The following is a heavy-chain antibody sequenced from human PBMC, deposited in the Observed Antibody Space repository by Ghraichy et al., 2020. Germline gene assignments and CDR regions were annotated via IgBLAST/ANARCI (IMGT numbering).Heavy chain of an antibody. CDR2: ISGSGGNT. CDR1: GFTFSNYA. J-gene: IGHJ4*02. CDR3: AKGKGSTWYGPDY. V-gene: IGHV3-23*01. D-gene: IGHD6-13*01. Sequence: LSLTCAASGFTFSNYAMSWVRQAPGKGLEWVSAISGSGGNTYYADSVRGRFTISRDKDNSQNMLFLQMHSLRADDTALYYCAKGKGSTWYGPDYWVQGTLVTVSS.